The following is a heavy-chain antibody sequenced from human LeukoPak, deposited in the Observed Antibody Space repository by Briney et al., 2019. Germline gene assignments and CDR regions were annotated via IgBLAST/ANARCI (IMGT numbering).Heavy chain of an antibody. CDR3: ARGDSSSRGAYFDY. CDR1: GFTFSSYA. V-gene: IGHV3-30*04. CDR2: ISYDGSNK. J-gene: IGHJ4*02. Sequence: GGSLRLSCAASGFTFSSYAMHWVRQAPGKGLEWVAVISYDGSNKYYADSVKGRFTISRDNSKNTLYLQMNSLRAEDTAVYCCARGDSSSRGAYFDYWGQGTLVTVSS. D-gene: IGHD6-13*01.